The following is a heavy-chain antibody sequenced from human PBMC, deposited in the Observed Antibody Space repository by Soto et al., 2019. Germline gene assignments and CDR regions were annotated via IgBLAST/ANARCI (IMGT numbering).Heavy chain of an antibody. D-gene: IGHD1-26*01. J-gene: IGHJ4*02. CDR1: GGSINSYY. CDR2: MYTSGST. V-gene: IGHV4-4*07. Sequence: PSETLSLTCTVFGGSINSYYWSWIRQPAGKGLEWIGRMYTSGSTNYNPSLKSRVTMSVDTSKNQFSLKLSSVTAADTAVYFCAGDIGRDRHYHLDYWGQGTQVTVSS. CDR3: AGDIGRDRHYHLDY.